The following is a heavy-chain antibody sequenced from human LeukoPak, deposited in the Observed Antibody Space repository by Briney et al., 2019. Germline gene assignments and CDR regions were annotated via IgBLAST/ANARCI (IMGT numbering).Heavy chain of an antibody. CDR3: ATNPRSVGLELRDY. J-gene: IGHJ4*02. Sequence: GGSLRLSCAASGFTFSSYWMSWVRQAPGKGLEWVANIKQDGSEKYYVDSVKGRFTISRDNAKNSLYLQMNSLRAEDTAVYYCATNPRSVGLELRDYWGQGTLVTVSS. D-gene: IGHD1-7*01. V-gene: IGHV3-7*01. CDR1: GFTFSSYW. CDR2: IKQDGSEK.